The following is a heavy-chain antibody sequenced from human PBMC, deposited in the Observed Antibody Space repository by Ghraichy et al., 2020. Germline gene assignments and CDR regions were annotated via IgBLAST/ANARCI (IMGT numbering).Heavy chain of an antibody. Sequence: ASVKVSCKASGYTFTGYYMHWVRQAPGQGLEWMGRINPNSGGTNYAQKFQGRVTMTRDTSISAAYMELSRLRSDDTAVYYCARSRVWRQPVDYWGQGTLVTVSS. CDR2: INPNSGGT. J-gene: IGHJ4*02. CDR1: GYTFTGYY. CDR3: ARSRVWRQPVDY. D-gene: IGHD6-13*01. V-gene: IGHV1-2*06.